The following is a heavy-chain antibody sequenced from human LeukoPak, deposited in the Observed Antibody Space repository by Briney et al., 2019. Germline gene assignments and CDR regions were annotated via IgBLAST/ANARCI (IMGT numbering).Heavy chain of an antibody. CDR2: IYHSGST. J-gene: IGHJ3*02. Sequence: SETLSLTCTVSGGSISSGGYYWSWIRQPPGKGLEWIGYIYHSGSTYYNPSLKSRVTISVDRSKNQFPLKLSSVTAADTAVYYCARDQCSSTSCPDAFDIWGQGTMVTVPS. CDR3: ARDQCSSTSCPDAFDI. CDR1: GGSISSGGYY. D-gene: IGHD2-2*01. V-gene: IGHV4-30-2*01.